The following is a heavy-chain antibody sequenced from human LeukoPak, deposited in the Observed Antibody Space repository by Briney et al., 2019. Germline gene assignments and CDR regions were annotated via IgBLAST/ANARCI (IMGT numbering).Heavy chain of an antibody. CDR1: GGSISSYY. Sequence: SETLSLTCTVSGGSISSYYWSWIRQPAGKGLEGIGRIYTSGSNNYNPSLKSRVTMSVDTAKNQFSLKLSAVTAADTAVYYCARVSKNGSGYHSDAFDIWGQGTMVTVSS. J-gene: IGHJ3*02. V-gene: IGHV4-4*07. D-gene: IGHD3-22*01. CDR2: IYTSGSN. CDR3: ARVSKNGSGYHSDAFDI.